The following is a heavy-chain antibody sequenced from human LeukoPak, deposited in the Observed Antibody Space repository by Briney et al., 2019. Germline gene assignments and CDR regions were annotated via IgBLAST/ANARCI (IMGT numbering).Heavy chain of an antibody. J-gene: IGHJ3*02. V-gene: IGHV1-69*05. CDR1: GGTFSSYA. D-gene: IGHD3-22*01. CDR3: ATDHPRDYYYDSSGYYDAFDI. CDR2: FIPIFGTA. Sequence: SVKVSCKASGGTFSSYAISWVRQAPGHGLEWMGGFIPIFGTANYAQKFQGRVTITTDESTSTAYMELSSLRSEDTAVYYCATDHPRDYYYDSSGYYDAFDIWGQGTMVTVSS.